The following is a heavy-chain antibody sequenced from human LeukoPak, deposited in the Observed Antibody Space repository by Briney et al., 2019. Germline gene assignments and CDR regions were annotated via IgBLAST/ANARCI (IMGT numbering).Heavy chain of an antibody. CDR2: ISGSGGST. J-gene: IGHJ3*02. Sequence: GGSLRLSCAASGFTFNTYDMSWVRQAPGKGLEWVSAISGSGGSTYYADSVKGRFTISRDNSKNTLYLQMNSLRAEDTAVYYCAKENVRCFDWLLIRGAFDIWGQGTMVTVSS. V-gene: IGHV3-23*01. CDR1: GFTFNTYD. D-gene: IGHD3-9*01. CDR3: AKENVRCFDWLLIRGAFDI.